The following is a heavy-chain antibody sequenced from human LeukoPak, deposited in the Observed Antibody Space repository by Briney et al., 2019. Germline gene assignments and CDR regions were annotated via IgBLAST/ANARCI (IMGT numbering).Heavy chain of an antibody. V-gene: IGHV3-11*01. CDR1: GFTLSDYY. D-gene: IGHD3-10*01. CDR3: SYGSGSYRHFDC. CDR2: IRSSGSTI. J-gene: IGHJ4*02. Sequence: GGSLRLSCAASGFTLSDYYMRWIRQDPGKGREGVSYIRSSGSTIYYADSVKGRFTSSRDHGKNSLYLQMNTVRSEDTGVYYFSYGSGSYRHFDCWGQGTMVTVSS.